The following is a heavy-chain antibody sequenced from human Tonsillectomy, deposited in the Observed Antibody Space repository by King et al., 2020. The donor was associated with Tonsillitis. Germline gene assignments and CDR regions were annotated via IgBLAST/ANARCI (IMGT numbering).Heavy chain of an antibody. CDR1: GGTFNSLT. V-gene: IGHV1-69*01. D-gene: IGHD3-9*01. Sequence: QLVQSGAEVKKPGASVKVSCQASGGTFNSLTITWVRQAPGHGLEWRGGSIPLFDSPTYAQKFQDRVPCTADESTNTAYMELSSLRSEDTAIYYCARVPGDYNSGNWFDPWGQGTLVTVSS. J-gene: IGHJ5*02. CDR3: ARVPGDYNSGNWFDP. CDR2: SIPLFDSP.